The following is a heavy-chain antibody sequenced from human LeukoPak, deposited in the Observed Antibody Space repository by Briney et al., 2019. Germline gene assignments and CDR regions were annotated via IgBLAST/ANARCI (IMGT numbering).Heavy chain of an antibody. CDR2: IRYDGSNK. CDR1: GFTFSSYG. Sequence: PGGSLRLSCAASGFTFSSYGMHWVRQAPGKGLEWVAFIRYDGSNKDYADSVKGRFTISRDNAKNTLYLQMNSLTVEDTAVYYCARVPTNSYGFGQWGQGSLVTVSS. CDR3: ARVPTNSYGFGQ. V-gene: IGHV3-30*02. J-gene: IGHJ4*02. D-gene: IGHD5-18*01.